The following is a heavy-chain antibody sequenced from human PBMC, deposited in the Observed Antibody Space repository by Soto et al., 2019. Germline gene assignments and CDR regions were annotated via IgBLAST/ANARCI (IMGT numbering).Heavy chain of an antibody. V-gene: IGHV4-31*03. CDR2: ISYSASS. CDR1: GGSISSGGYY. CDR3: SHGQIMGHYRSELDF. J-gene: IGHJ4*02. Sequence: PSETLSLTCNVSGGSISSGGYYWNWIRQVPGRGLEWIGYISYSASSFYNPSLESRVSVSIDTSGNQFSLKLSSMTAADTAVYFCSHGQIMGHYRSELDFWGPGTLVTVSS. D-gene: IGHD3-16*01.